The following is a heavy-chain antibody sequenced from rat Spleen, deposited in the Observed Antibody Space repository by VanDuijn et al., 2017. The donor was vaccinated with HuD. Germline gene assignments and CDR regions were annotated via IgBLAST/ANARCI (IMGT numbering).Heavy chain of an antibody. CDR3: ARESTIAAIYVMDA. V-gene: IGHV2-41*01. CDR2: IWNTGGT. J-gene: IGHJ1*01. CDR1: GFSLTSYN. D-gene: IGHD1-2*01. Sequence: QVQLKESGPGLVQPSQTLSLTCTVAGFSLTSYNVHWVRQPPGKGLEWMGVIWNTGGTRYNSALKSRLSISKDTSKSQVFLKMNSLQTEDTATYYGARESTIAAIYVMDAWGPGTMVTVSS.